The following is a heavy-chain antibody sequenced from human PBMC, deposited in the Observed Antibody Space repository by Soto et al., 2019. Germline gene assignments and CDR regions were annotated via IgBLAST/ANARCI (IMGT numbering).Heavy chain of an antibody. CDR3: AKEVGRGEAMIVVVIPSIFDY. CDR1: GFTFSSYA. Sequence: PGGSLRLSCAASGFTFSSYAMSWVRQAPGKGLEWVSAISGSGGSTYYADSVKGRFTISRDNSKNTLYLQMNSLRAEDTAVYYCAKEVGRGEAMIVVVIPSIFDYWGQGTLVTVSS. D-gene: IGHD3-22*01. CDR2: ISGSGGST. J-gene: IGHJ4*02. V-gene: IGHV3-23*01.